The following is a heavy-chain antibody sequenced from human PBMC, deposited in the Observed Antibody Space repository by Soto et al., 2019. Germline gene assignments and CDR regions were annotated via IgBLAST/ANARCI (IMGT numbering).Heavy chain of an antibody. Sequence: GGSLRLSCAASGFTFSSYAMSWVRQAPGKGLEWVSAISGSGGSTYYADSVKGRFTISRDNSKNTLYLQMNSLRAEDTAVYYCAKGGGVWFGGPLDYWGQGTLVTVSS. CDR2: ISGSGGST. CDR3: AKGGGVWFGGPLDY. D-gene: IGHD3-10*01. V-gene: IGHV3-23*01. CDR1: GFTFSSYA. J-gene: IGHJ4*02.